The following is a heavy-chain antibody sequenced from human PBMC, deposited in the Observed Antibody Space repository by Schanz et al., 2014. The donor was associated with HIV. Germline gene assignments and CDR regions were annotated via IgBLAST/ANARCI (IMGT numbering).Heavy chain of an antibody. D-gene: IGHD3-10*01. J-gene: IGHJ6*02. Sequence: VQLVESGGGVVQPGRSLRLSCAVSGFTFSNYAMHWVRQAPGKGLEWVSVISGSGGSTYYADSVKGRFTISRDNSKNTLYLQMKSLRVEDTAVYYCARDTVRGVKDSMDVWGQGTTVTVSS. CDR1: GFTFSNYA. CDR2: ISGSGGST. V-gene: IGHV3-23*04. CDR3: ARDTVRGVKDSMDV.